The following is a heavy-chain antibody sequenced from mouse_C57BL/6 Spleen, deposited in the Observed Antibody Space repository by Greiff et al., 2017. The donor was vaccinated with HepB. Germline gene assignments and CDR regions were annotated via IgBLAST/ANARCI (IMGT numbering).Heavy chain of an antibody. V-gene: IGHV1-82*01. J-gene: IGHJ2*01. CDR1: GYAFSSSW. CDR2: IYPGDGDT. Sequence: QVQLQQSGPELVKPGASVKISCKASGYAFSSSWMNWVKQRPGKGLKWIGRIYPGDGDTNYNGKFKGKATLTADKSSSTAYMQLSSLTSEDSAVYFCADGYLFDYWGQGTTLTVSS. CDR3: ADGYLFDY. D-gene: IGHD2-3*01.